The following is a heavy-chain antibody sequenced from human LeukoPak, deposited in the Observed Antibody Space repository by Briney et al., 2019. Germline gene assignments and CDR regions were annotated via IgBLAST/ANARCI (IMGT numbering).Heavy chain of an antibody. Sequence: SETLSLTCTVSGGSISTYYWNWIRQPPGKGLEWIGYIYYSGSTNYNPSLTGRVTISVDTSKNQFSLKLSSVTAADTAVYYCAREYNYYDSSGWDAFEIWGQGTMVTVSS. J-gene: IGHJ3*02. V-gene: IGHV4-59*01. CDR3: AREYNYYDSSGWDAFEI. CDR2: IYYSGST. D-gene: IGHD3-22*01. CDR1: GGSISTYY.